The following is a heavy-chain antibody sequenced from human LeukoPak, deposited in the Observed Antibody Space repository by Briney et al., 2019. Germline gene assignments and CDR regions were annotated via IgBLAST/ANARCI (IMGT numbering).Heavy chain of an antibody. CDR3: ARGTITMVRGVMDCYGMDV. D-gene: IGHD3-10*01. V-gene: IGHV1-69*06. Sequence: ASVKVSCKASGGTFSSYAISWVRQAPGQGLEWMGGIIPIFGTANYAQKFQGRVTITADKSTSTAYMELSSLRSEDTAVYYCARGTITMVRGVMDCYGMDVWGKGTTVTVSS. J-gene: IGHJ6*04. CDR2: IIPIFGTA. CDR1: GGTFSSYA.